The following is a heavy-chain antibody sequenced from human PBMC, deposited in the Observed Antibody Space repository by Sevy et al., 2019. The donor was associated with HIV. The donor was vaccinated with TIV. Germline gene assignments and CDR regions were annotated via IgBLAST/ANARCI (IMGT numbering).Heavy chain of an antibody. V-gene: IGHV3-7*01. D-gene: IGHD3-22*01. CDR3: ARDEGQYYYDSSGYPDY. Sequence: GGSLRLSCAASGFTFSSYWMSWVRQAPGKGLEWVANIKQDGSEKYYVDSVKGRFTISRDNAKNSLYLQMNSLRAEDTAVYYCARDEGQYYYDSSGYPDYWGQGTLVTVSS. CDR1: GFTFSSYW. CDR2: IKQDGSEK. J-gene: IGHJ4*02.